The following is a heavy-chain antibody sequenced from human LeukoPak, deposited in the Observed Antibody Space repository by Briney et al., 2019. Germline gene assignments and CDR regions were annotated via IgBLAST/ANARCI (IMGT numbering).Heavy chain of an antibody. CDR2: IKSKTDGGIT. J-gene: IGHJ4*02. Sequence: GGSLRLSCAASGFTFSSAWMSWVRQAPGKGLEWVGRIKSKTDGGITDYAAPVKGRFTISRDDSKNTLYLQMNSLKTEDTAVYYCTLEMYYFDYWGQGTLVTVSS. V-gene: IGHV3-15*01. CDR3: TLEMYYFDY. CDR1: GFTFSSAW.